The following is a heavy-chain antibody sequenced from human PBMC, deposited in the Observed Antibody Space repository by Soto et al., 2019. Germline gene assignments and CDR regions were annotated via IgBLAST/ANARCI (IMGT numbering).Heavy chain of an antibody. CDR1: GGTFSSYA. D-gene: IGHD4-17*01. J-gene: IGHJ4*02. V-gene: IGHV1-69*01. CDR3: AFLPDYGDFPLSDY. Sequence: QMQLVQSGAEVKKPGSSVKVSCKASGGTFSSYAISWVRQAPGQGLEWMGEIIPIFGTANYAQKFQGRVTITADESTSTAYMELSSLRSEDTAVYYCAFLPDYGDFPLSDYWGQGTLVTVSS. CDR2: IIPIFGTA.